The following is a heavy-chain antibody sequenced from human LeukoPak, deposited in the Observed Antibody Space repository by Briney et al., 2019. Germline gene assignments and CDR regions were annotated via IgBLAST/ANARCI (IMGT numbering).Heavy chain of an antibody. Sequence: SETLSLTCTVSGGSISGHYWSWIRQPPGKGLEWIGFIYYTGSSHYSPSLRSRVTISVDVPKNQFSMNLTSVTAADTAVYYCARHPFNYPFDFWGQGTLVTVSS. CDR1: GGSISGHY. D-gene: IGHD5-24*01. CDR3: ARHPFNYPFDF. V-gene: IGHV4-59*08. J-gene: IGHJ4*02. CDR2: IYYTGSS.